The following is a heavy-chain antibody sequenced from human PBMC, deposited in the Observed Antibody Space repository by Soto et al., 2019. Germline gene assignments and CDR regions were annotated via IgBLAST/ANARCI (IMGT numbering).Heavy chain of an antibody. J-gene: IGHJ4*02. CDR2: ISTYKGNT. V-gene: IGHV1-18*01. Sequence: QVQLVQSGPEVKKPGASVKVSCKTSGYTFTSYGISWVGQAPGQGLEWMGWISTYKGNTNYAQKFQGRVAMTTDTSTSTAYMELRSLRSEHTAGYYCATRSPAIDYWGQGTLVTVSS. CDR3: ATRSPAIDY. CDR1: GYTFTSYG.